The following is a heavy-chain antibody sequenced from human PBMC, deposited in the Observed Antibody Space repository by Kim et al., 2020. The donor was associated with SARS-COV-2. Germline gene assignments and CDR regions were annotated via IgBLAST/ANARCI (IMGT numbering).Heavy chain of an antibody. Sequence: SETLSLTCAVSGGSISSSNWWSWVRQPPGKGLEWIGEIYHSGSTNYNPSLKSRVTISVDKSKNQFSLKLSSVTAADTAVYYCARLVVRGVSSSPELYYYYGMDVWGQGTTVTVSS. D-gene: IGHD3-10*01. CDR3: ARLVVRGVSSSPELYYYYGMDV. J-gene: IGHJ6*02. CDR2: IYHSGST. V-gene: IGHV4-4*02. CDR1: GGSISSSNW.